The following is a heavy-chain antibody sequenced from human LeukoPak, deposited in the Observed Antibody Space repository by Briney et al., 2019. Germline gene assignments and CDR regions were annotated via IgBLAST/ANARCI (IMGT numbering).Heavy chain of an antibody. CDR3: ARAVLGLRSWFDP. V-gene: IGHV4-59*01. CDR1: GGSISSYY. Sequence: PSETLSLTCTVSGGSISSYYWSWIRQPPGKGLEWIGYIYYSGSTNYNPSLKSRVTISVDTSKNQFSLKLSSVTAADTAVYYCARAVLGLRSWFDPWGQGTLVTVSS. J-gene: IGHJ5*02. D-gene: IGHD5-12*01. CDR2: IYYSGST.